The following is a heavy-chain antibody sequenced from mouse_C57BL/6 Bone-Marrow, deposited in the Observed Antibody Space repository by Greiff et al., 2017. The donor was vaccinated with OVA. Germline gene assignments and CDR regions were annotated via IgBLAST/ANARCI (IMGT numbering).Heavy chain of an antibody. CDR2: IDPETGGT. CDR3: TRKDYYGSSYWYFDV. D-gene: IGHD1-1*01. V-gene: IGHV1-15*01. Sequence: VQVVESGAELVRPGASVTLSCKASGYTFTDYEMHWVKQTPVHGLEWIGAIDPETGGTAYNQKFKGKAILTADKSSSTAYMELRSLTSEDSAVYYCTRKDYYGSSYWYFDVWGTGTTVTVSS. J-gene: IGHJ1*03. CDR1: GYTFTDYE.